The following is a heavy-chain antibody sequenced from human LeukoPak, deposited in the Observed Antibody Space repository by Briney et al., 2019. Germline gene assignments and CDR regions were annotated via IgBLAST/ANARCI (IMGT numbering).Heavy chain of an antibody. CDR3: ARKSGDYNWFDP. CDR2: IYHSGST. CDR1: GGSISCGGYS. D-gene: IGHD4-17*01. J-gene: IGHJ5*02. Sequence: SQTLSLTCAVSGGSISCGGYSWSWIRQPPGKGLEWIGYIYHSGSTYYNPSLKSRVTISVDRSKNQFSLKLSSVTAADTAVYYCARKSGDYNWFDPWGQGTLVTVSS. V-gene: IGHV4-30-2*01.